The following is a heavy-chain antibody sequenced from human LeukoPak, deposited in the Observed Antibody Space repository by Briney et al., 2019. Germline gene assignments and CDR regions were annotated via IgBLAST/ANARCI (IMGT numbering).Heavy chain of an antibody. CDR2: IKQDGSEK. Sequence: PGGSLRLSCAASGFTFSSYWMSWVRQAPGKWLEWVANIKQDGSEKYYVDSVKGRFTISRDNAKNSLYLQMNSLRAEDTAVYYCARRLHSSGWYRPREIFDYWGQGTLVTVSS. CDR1: GFTFSSYW. D-gene: IGHD6-19*01. CDR3: ARRLHSSGWYRPREIFDY. V-gene: IGHV3-7*01. J-gene: IGHJ4*02.